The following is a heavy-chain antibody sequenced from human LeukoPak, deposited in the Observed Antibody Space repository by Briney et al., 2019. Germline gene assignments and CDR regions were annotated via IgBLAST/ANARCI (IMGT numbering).Heavy chain of an antibody. D-gene: IGHD3-10*01. Sequence: GGSLRLSCAASGFTFSSYWMSWVRQAPGKGLEWVANIKQDGSEKYYVDSVKGRFTISRDNAKNSLYLQMNSLRAEDTALYHCARDDMFGSGSSPIDYWGQGTLVTVSS. CDR2: IKQDGSEK. V-gene: IGHV3-7*03. CDR1: GFTFSSYW. CDR3: ARDDMFGSGSSPIDY. J-gene: IGHJ4*02.